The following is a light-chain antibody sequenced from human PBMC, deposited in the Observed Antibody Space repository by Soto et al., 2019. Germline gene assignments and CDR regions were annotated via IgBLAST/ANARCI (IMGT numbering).Light chain of an antibody. V-gene: IGKV1-5*01. CDR1: QSISSW. CDR2: DAS. CDR3: QQYNSYSWT. J-gene: IGKJ1*01. Sequence: DIQMTQSPSTLSASVGDRVTITCRASQSISSWLAWYRQKPGKAPKLLIYDASSLERGVPSRFSGSGSGTEFTLTISSLQPDDFATYYCQQYNSYSWTFGQGTKVDIK.